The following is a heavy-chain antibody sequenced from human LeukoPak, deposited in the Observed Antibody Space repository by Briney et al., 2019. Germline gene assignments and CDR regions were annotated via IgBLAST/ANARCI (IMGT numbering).Heavy chain of an antibody. D-gene: IGHD6-6*01. CDR2: INHSGST. CDR3: ARVQYSSSPYFDY. V-gene: IGHV4-34*01. Sequence: SETLSLTCAVYGGSFSGYYWSWIRQPPGKGLERIGEINHSGSTNYNPSLKSRVTISVDTSKNQFSLKLSSVTAADTAVYYCARVQYSSSPYFDYWGQGTLVTVSS. CDR1: GGSFSGYY. J-gene: IGHJ4*02.